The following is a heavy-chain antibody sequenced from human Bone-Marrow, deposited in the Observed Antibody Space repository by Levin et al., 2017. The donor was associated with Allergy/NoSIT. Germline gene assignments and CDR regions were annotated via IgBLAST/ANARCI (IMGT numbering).Heavy chain of an antibody. Sequence: PGGSLRLSCVVSGFTFSDYAMNWVRQTPGKGLEWVTSISRSGNDIYDADSVKGRFTISRDNANNSLSLQMKSLRADDTGIYYCARSRSITGTEDLKLMDVWGQGTTVTVSS. CDR1: GFTFSDYA. D-gene: IGHD1/OR15-1a*01. J-gene: IGHJ6*02. V-gene: IGHV3-21*01. CDR3: ARSRSITGTEDLKLMDV. CDR2: ISRSGNDI.